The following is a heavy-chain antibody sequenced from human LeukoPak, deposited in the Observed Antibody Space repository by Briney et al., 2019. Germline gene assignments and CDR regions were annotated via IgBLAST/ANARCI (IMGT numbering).Heavy chain of an antibody. CDR2: IYHSGST. CDR1: GYSISSGYY. D-gene: IGHD5-12*01. CDR3: ARLAGYDYHYYYMDV. J-gene: IGHJ6*03. Sequence: SETLSLTCAVSGYSISSGYYWGWIRQPPGKGLEWIGSIYHSGSTYYNPSLKSRVTISVDTSKNQFSLKLSSVTAADTAVYYCARLAGYDYHYYYMDVWGKGTTVTVSS. V-gene: IGHV4-38-2*01.